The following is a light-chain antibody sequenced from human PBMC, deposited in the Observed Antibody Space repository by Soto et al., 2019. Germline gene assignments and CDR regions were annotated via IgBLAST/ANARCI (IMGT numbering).Light chain of an antibody. J-gene: IGKJ3*01. CDR2: GAS. CDR3: HQYDRSAIFT. CDR1: QSVPNNY. V-gene: IGKV3-20*01. Sequence: EIVLTQSPGTLSLFPGERATLSCRASQSVPNNYLAWYQQRPDQAPRLLIYGASTRAAGVPDRFSGSGSGTEFTLTINRLEPEDFAVFYCHQYDRSAIFTFGPGTTVDIK.